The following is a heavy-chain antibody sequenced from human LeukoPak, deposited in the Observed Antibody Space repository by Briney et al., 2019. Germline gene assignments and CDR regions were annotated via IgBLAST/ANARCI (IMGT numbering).Heavy chain of an antibody. J-gene: IGHJ3*02. Sequence: SVKVSCKASGGTFSSYAISWVRQAPGQGLEWMGGIIPIFGTANYAQKFQGRVTITTDESTSTAYMELSSLRSDDTAVYYCARVGRSLDAFDIWGQGTMVTVSS. D-gene: IGHD1-26*01. CDR1: GGTFSSYA. V-gene: IGHV1-69*05. CDR2: IIPIFGTA. CDR3: ARVGRSLDAFDI.